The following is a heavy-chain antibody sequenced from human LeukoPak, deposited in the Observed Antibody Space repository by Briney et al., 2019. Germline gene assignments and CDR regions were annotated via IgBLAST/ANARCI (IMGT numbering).Heavy chain of an antibody. CDR2: IIPIFGTA. J-gene: IGHJ4*02. D-gene: IGHD1-26*01. CDR3: ARDSVPFSGSYYGN. Sequence: ASVKVSCKASGYTFTGYYMHWVRQAPGQGLEWMGGIIPIFGTANYAQKFQGRVTITADESTSTAYMELSSLRSEDTAVYYCARDSVPFSGSYYGNWGQGTLVTVSS. V-gene: IGHV1-69*13. CDR1: GYTFTGYY.